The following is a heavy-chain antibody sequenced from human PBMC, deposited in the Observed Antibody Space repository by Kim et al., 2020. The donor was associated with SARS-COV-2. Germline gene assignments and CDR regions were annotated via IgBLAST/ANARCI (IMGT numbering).Heavy chain of an antibody. D-gene: IGHD3-10*01. J-gene: IGHJ6*02. Sequence: GGSLRLSCAASGFTFSSYGMHWVRQAPGKGLEWVAVIWYDGSNKYYADSVKGRFTISRDNSKNTLYLQMNSLRAEDTAVYYCATGEHHLYYYYGMDVWGQGTTVTVSS. CDR1: GFTFSSYG. CDR2: IWYDGSNK. CDR3: ATGEHHLYYYYGMDV. V-gene: IGHV3-33*01.